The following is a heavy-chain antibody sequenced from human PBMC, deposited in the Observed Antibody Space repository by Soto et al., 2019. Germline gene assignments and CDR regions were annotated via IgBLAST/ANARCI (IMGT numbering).Heavy chain of an antibody. Sequence: QITLKESGPTLVRPTQTLTLTCTFSGFSLSTTGVGVGWIRQPPGKALEWLALIYWDDDKRYSPSLKSRLTITKDTSKNEVILTLTNMDPVDTARYYCAQRLPPYGLGRERGNWFHPWGQGTRVTVSS. D-gene: IGHD3-10*01. CDR2: IYWDDDK. CDR1: GFSLSTTGVG. J-gene: IGHJ5*02. V-gene: IGHV2-5*02. CDR3: AQRLPPYGLGRERGNWFHP.